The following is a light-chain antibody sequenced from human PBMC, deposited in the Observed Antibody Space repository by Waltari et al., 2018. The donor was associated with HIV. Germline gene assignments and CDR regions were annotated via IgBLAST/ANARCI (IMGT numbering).Light chain of an antibody. CDR3: QQYLNWPPWT. V-gene: IGKV3-15*01. CDR2: GAF. Sequence: EIVLTQSPATLSVSPGERATLSCRASQSVSTNLAWYQQKPGQAPRILIYGAFTRATGIPTRFSGSGSGTEFTLTISSLQSEDFAVYYCQQYLNWPPWTFGQGTKVDLK. J-gene: IGKJ1*01. CDR1: QSVSTN.